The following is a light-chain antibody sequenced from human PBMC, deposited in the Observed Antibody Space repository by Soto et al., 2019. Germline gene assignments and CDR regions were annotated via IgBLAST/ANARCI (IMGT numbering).Light chain of an antibody. CDR3: HQYNNSPQT. CDR1: QSVSDD. Sequence: IVLTQSPAALSVSAGQRVSLSCRASQSVSDDLAWYQQKPGKAPRLVIHGASTRATDFPARFSGSGSGTEFTLTISSLQSEDFGVYLWHQYNNSPQTFGGGTKVEIK. CDR2: GAS. J-gene: IGKJ4*01. V-gene: IGKV3-15*01.